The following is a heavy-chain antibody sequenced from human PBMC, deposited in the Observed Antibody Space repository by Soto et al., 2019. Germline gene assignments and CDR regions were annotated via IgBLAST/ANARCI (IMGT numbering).Heavy chain of an antibody. Sequence: PSETLSLTCSVSGASISSNFWSWVRQPPGKCMEWIGYIFFGGTTQSNPSLKVRATISLDTSKTQFTLNLASVSAVDTAVYYCATQTFGSNAFFDTWGQGALVTVSS. CDR2: IFFGGTT. D-gene: IGHD3-10*01. CDR1: GASISSNF. J-gene: IGHJ4*02. CDR3: ATQTFGSNAFFDT. V-gene: IGHV4-4*09.